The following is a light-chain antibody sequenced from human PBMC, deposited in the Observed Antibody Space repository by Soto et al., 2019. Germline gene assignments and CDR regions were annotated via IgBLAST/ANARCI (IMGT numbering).Light chain of an antibody. Sequence: DIQMTQSPSSLSASVGDRVTITCRASQSISTYLNWYQQKPGKAPMLLIYAASNLQSGVPSRISGSGSGTDFTLTISSLQPEDFATYYCQQSYSTPRTFGQGTKLEIK. CDR1: QSISTY. CDR3: QQSYSTPRT. V-gene: IGKV1-39*01. J-gene: IGKJ2*02. CDR2: AAS.